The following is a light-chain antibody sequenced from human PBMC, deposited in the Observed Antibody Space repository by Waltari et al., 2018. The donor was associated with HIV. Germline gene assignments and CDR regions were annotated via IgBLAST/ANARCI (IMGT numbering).Light chain of an antibody. CDR1: SSDVGGYNY. CDR3: SSYTSSSSVV. J-gene: IGLJ2*01. CDR2: DVS. Sequence: QSALTQPASVSGSPGQSITISCTGTSSDVGGYNYVSWYQQQPGKAPKLMIYDVSNRPSGVSTRFSVSKSGNTASLTISGLQAEDEADYYCSSYTSSSSVVFGGGTKLTVL. V-gene: IGLV2-14*03.